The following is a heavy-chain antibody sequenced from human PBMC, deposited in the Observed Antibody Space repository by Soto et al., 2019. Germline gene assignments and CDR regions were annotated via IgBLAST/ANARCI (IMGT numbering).Heavy chain of an antibody. CDR1: GFTFGDYA. D-gene: IGHD3-22*01. CDR3: AKKYYYDSSGYGGAFDI. CDR2: ISWNSGSI. J-gene: IGHJ3*02. Sequence: GGSLRLSCAASGFTFGDYAMHWVRQAPGKGLEWVSGISWNSGSIGYADSVKGRFTISRDNAKNSLYLQMNSLRAEDTALYYCAKKYYYDSSGYGGAFDIWGQGTPVTVSS. V-gene: IGHV3-9*01.